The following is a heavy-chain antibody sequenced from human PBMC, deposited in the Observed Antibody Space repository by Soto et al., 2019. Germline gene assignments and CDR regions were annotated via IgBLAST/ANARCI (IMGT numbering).Heavy chain of an antibody. CDR1: GYTFSDYY. V-gene: IGHV1-2*02. Sequence: GASVKVSCKASGYTFSDYYIHCVRQAPGQGLEWMGWINPNSGGTKYAPKFQGGVTMTRDTSITTAYMELSRLRSGDTAVYYCAGEPATAKPEGVDFWGQGTLVTVSS. J-gene: IGHJ4*02. CDR3: AGEPATAKPEGVDF. CDR2: INPNSGGT. D-gene: IGHD1-1*01.